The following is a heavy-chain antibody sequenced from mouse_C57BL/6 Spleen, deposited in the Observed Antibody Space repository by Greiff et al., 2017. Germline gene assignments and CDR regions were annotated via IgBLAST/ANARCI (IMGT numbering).Heavy chain of an antibody. J-gene: IGHJ4*01. V-gene: IGHV2-2*01. Sequence: VQLKESGPGLVQPSQSLSITCTVSGFSLTSYGVHWVRQSPGKGLEWLGVIWSGGSTDYNAAFISRLSISKDNSKSQVFFKMNSLQADDTAIYYCASSTMITTAYYYAMDYWGQGTSVTVSS. CDR2: IWSGGST. D-gene: IGHD2-4*01. CDR1: GFSLTSYG. CDR3: ASSTMITTAYYYAMDY.